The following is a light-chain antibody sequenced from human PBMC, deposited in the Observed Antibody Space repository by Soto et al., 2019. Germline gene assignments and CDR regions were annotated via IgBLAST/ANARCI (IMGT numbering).Light chain of an antibody. J-gene: IGLJ1*01. CDR1: SSDVGGYNY. Sequence: QSALTQPASGSGSPGQSITISCTRTSSDVGGYNYVSWYQHHPGKAPELMIYDVSNRPSGVSNRFSGSKSGNTASLTISGLQAEDEADYYCSSYTSSSILDVFGTGTKVTVL. CDR3: SSYTSSSILDV. V-gene: IGLV2-14*03. CDR2: DVS.